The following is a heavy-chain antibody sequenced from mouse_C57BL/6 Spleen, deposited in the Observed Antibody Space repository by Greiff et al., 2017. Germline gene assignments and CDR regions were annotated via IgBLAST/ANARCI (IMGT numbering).Heavy chain of an antibody. CDR2: INPNNGGT. J-gene: IGHJ2*01. Sequence: EVQLQQSGPELVKPGASVKMSCKASGYTFTDYNMHWVKQSHGKSLEWIGYINPNNGGTSYNQKFKGKATLTVNKSSSTAYMELRSLTSEDSAVYYCARWYDYDDYFDYWGQGTTLTVSS. D-gene: IGHD2-4*01. CDR1: GYTFTDYN. V-gene: IGHV1-22*01. CDR3: ARWYDYDDYFDY.